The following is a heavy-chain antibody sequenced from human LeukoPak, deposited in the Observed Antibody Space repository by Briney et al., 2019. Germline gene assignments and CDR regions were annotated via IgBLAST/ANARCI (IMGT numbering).Heavy chain of an antibody. CDR3: AGETTINAFDI. V-gene: IGHV4-61*01. Sequence: SETLSLTCTVSGDSISSSSYYWSWIRQPPGKGLEWIGYISYSGSTNYNPSLKSRVTISVDTSNNQFSLKLNSVTAADTAVYYCAGETTINAFDIWGQGTVATVSS. CDR1: GDSISSSSYY. D-gene: IGHD4-11*01. J-gene: IGHJ3*02. CDR2: ISYSGST.